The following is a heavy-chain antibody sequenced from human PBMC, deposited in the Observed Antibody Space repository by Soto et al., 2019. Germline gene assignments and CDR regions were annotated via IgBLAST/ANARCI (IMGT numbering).Heavy chain of an antibody. CDR3: AKALYSSSSPCDY. D-gene: IGHD6-13*01. CDR1: GFTFDDYA. V-gene: IGHV3-9*01. J-gene: IGHJ4*02. Sequence: EVQLVESGGGLVQPGRSLRLSCAASGFTFDDYAMHWVRQAPGKGLEWVSGISWNSGSIGYADSVKGRFTISRDNAKNSLYLQMNSLRAEDTALYYCAKALYSSSSPCDYWGQGTLVTVSS. CDR2: ISWNSGSI.